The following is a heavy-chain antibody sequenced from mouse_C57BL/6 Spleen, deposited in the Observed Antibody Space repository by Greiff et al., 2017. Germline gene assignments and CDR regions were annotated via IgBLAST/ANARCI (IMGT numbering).Heavy chain of an antibody. CDR3: ARNDPQAMDY. J-gene: IGHJ4*01. Sequence: QVQLKESGPGLVQPSQSLSITCTVSGFSLTSYGVHWVRQSPGKGLEWLGVIWSGGSTDYNAAFISRLSISKDNSKSQVFFKMNSLQADDTAIYYCARNDPQAMDYWGQGTSVTVSS. V-gene: IGHV2-2*01. CDR2: IWSGGST. CDR1: GFSLTSYG. D-gene: IGHD3-2*02.